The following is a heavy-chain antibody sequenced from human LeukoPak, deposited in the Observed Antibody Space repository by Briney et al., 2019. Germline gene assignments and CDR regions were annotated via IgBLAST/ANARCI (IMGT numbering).Heavy chain of an antibody. V-gene: IGHV3-11*01. CDR3: ARDSLLWFGESPYYYYYGMDV. CDR2: ISSSGSTI. CDR1: GFTFSDYY. D-gene: IGHD3-10*01. Sequence: TGGSLRLSCAASGFTFSDYYMSWIRQAPGKGLEWVSYISSSGSTIYYADSVKGRFTISRDNAKNSLYLQMNSLRAEDTAVYYCARDSLLWFGESPYYYYYGMDVWGQGTTVTVSS. J-gene: IGHJ6*02.